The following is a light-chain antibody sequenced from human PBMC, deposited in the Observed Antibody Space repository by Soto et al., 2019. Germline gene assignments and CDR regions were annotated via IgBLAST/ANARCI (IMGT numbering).Light chain of an antibody. CDR2: GAS. J-gene: IGKJ5*01. CDR3: QQYGSSLIT. Sequence: EMVLKQCQSTLSLSPGERATLYCRDSQSVSSSYLAWYQQKPGQAPRLLIYGASSRATGIPDRFSGSGSGTDFTLTISRLEPEDFAVYYCQQYGSSLITFGQGTRLEIK. CDR1: QSVSSSY. V-gene: IGKV3-20*01.